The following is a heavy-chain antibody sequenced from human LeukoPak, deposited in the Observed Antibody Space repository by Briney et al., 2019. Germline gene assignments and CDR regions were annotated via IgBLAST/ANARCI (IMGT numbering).Heavy chain of an antibody. V-gene: IGHV3-74*01. J-gene: IGHJ6*02. CDR3: AKDFGYYYGMDV. CDR2: INTDGSST. CDR1: GFTFSSYW. Sequence: GGSLRLSCAASGFTFSSYWMHWVRQAPGKGLVWVSRINTDGSSTSYADSVKGRFTISRDNAKNTLYLQMNSLRAEDTALYYCAKDFGYYYGMDVWGQGTTVTVSS. D-gene: IGHD3-3*01.